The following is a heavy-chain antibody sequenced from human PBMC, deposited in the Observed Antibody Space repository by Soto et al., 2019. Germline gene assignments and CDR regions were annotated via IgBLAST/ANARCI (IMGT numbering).Heavy chain of an antibody. Sequence: APAEIARTASRETVYSSEIALVRKNPRQGLEWMGIINPSGGSTSYAQKFQGRVTMTRDTSTSTVYMELSSLRSEDTAVYYCARDQPRSSGWSPWFDPWGQGTLVTVSS. CDR3: ARDQPRSSGWSPWFDP. V-gene: IGHV1-46*02. CDR2: INPSGGST. J-gene: IGHJ5*02. D-gene: IGHD6-19*01. CDR1: RETVYSSE.